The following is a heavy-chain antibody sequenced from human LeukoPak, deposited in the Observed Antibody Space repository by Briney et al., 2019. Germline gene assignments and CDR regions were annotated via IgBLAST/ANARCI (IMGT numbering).Heavy chain of an antibody. J-gene: IGHJ6*03. D-gene: IGHD1-26*01. CDR3: ARGLGRSFYYYYMDV. V-gene: IGHV5-51*01. CDR1: GYSFTSYW. CDR2: IYPGDSDT. Sequence: GESLKISCKGSGYSFTSYWIGWVRQMPGKGLEWMGIIYPGDSDTRYSPSFQGQVTISADNSISTAYLQWSSLKASDTAMYYCARGLGRSFYYYYMDVWGKGTTVTVSS.